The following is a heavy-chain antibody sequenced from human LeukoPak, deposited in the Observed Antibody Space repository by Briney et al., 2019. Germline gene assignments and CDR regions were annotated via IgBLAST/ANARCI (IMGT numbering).Heavy chain of an antibody. Sequence: ASVKVSCKASGYTFSDFYIHWVRQAPGQGLEYVGWITPKSGDTYSPQRFQGRVTMTRDASISTAYMELSSLRSDDTAVYFCARVRLAAARAWAYWGQGTLVTVSS. D-gene: IGHD3-3*02. J-gene: IGHJ4*02. CDR1: GYTFSDFY. CDR2: ITPKSGDT. V-gene: IGHV1-2*02. CDR3: ARVRLAAARAWAY.